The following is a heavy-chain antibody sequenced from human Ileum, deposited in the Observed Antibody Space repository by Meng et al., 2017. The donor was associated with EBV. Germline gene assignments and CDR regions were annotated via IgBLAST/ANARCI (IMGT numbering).Heavy chain of an antibody. V-gene: IGHV4-30-4*01. CDR1: GDSISRADHS. J-gene: IGHJ4*02. CDR2: MLYGENT. D-gene: IGHD3-22*01. CDR3: ARLFSGSRGYYPPYFDY. Sequence: QVQLQESGPRLVKPSETLSLPCAVSGDSISRADHSWGWIRLPPGKGLEWIGYMLYGENTFYNPSLETRAAISADASMNLFSLKLNSVTAADTAVYYCARLFSGSRGYYPPYFDYWGQGALVTVSS.